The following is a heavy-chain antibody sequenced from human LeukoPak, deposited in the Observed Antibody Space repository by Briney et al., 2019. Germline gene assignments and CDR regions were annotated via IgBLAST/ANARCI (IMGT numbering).Heavy chain of an antibody. CDR3: AAANREYYDSSGMRFDY. D-gene: IGHD3-22*01. V-gene: IGHV1-46*01. CDR1: GYTFTSYY. Sequence: ASVTVSCKASGYTFTSYYMHWVRQAPGQGLEWMGIINPSGGSTSYAQKFQGRVTMTRDMSTSTAYMELSSLRSEDTAVYYCAAANREYYDSSGMRFDYWGQGTLVTVSS. J-gene: IGHJ4*02. CDR2: INPSGGST.